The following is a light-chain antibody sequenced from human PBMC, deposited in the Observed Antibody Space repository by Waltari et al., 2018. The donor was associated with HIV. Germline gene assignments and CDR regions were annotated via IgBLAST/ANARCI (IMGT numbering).Light chain of an antibody. CDR2: MTN. CDR1: SSIIGRNY. J-gene: IGLJ2*01. Sequence: QSVLTPPPSASGPPGQRLTLSRSGRSSIIGRNYVPWSQQLPATAPKVLIFMTNQRPSGVPDRFAASKSGTSASLAISGLRSEDEADYYCASWDDSLSIVVFGGGTKLTVL. CDR3: ASWDDSLSIVV. V-gene: IGLV1-47*01.